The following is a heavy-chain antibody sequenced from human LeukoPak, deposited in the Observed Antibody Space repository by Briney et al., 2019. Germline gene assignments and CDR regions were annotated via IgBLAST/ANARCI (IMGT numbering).Heavy chain of an antibody. CDR3: ARGDVVVPAAHRNYYYYYYMDV. CDR1: GYTFTSYD. CDR2: MNPNSGNT. V-gene: IGHV1-8*03. D-gene: IGHD2-2*01. J-gene: IGHJ6*03. Sequence: ASVKVSCKASGYTFTSYDINWVRQAPGQGLEWMGWMNPNSGNTGYAQKFQGRVTITRNTSISTAYMELSSLRSEDTAVYYCARGDVVVPAAHRNYYYYYYMDVWGKGTTVTVSS.